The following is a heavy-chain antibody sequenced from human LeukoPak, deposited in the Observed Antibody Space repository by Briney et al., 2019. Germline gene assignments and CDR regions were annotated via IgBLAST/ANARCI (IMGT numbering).Heavy chain of an antibody. CDR2: IYSGGST. CDR3: ARAKPKNMVRGLIMRRESRYYFDY. J-gene: IGHJ4*02. CDR1: GFTFSSYE. V-gene: IGHV3-53*01. Sequence: GGSLRLSCAASGFTFSSYEMNWVRQAPGKGLEWVSVIYSGGSTYYADSVKGRFTISKDNSKSTLYIQMNSLRAEDTAVYYCARAKPKNMVRGLIMRRESRYYFDYWGQGTLVTVSS. D-gene: IGHD3-10*01.